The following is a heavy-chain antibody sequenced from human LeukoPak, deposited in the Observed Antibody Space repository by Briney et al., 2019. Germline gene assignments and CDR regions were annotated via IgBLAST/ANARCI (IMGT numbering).Heavy chain of an antibody. CDR2: TYYRSTWYN. J-gene: IGHJ5*02. Sequence: SQTLSLTCAISGDSVSSNSVTWNWIRQSPSRGLEWLGRTYYRSTWYNVYAVSVRGRITVNPDTSKNQFSLHLNSVTPEDTAVYYCARRLTQYDCFDPWGQGILVTVSS. CDR1: GDSVSSNSVT. CDR3: ARRLTQYDCFDP. V-gene: IGHV6-1*01. D-gene: IGHD2-2*01.